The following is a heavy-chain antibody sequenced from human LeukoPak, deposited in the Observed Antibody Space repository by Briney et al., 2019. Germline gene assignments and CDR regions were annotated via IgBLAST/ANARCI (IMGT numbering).Heavy chain of an antibody. D-gene: IGHD4-17*01. J-gene: IGHJ4*02. CDR3: ATSTVTTSLGY. Sequence: PSETLSLTCAVHGGSFSGYYWSWIRQPPGKGLEWIGEINHSGSTNYNPSLKSRVTISVDTSKNQFSLKLSSVTAADTAVYYCATSTVTTSLGYWGQGTLVTVSS. V-gene: IGHV4-34*01. CDR1: GGSFSGYY. CDR2: INHSGST.